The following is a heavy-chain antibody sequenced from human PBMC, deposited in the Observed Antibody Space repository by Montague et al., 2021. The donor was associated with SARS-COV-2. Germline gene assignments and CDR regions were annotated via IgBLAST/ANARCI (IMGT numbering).Heavy chain of an antibody. Sequence: SETLSLPCTVSGDSISSSSYNWGWIRQPPGKGLEWIGSVHYSGRPYYNPSLKSRVTIYVDTSKNQLSLKLSSVTAADTAVYYCTRHVHMTWPEPSPGFDYWGQGTLVTVSS. D-gene: IGHD1-1*01. J-gene: IGHJ4*02. CDR2: VHYSGRP. V-gene: IGHV4-39*01. CDR1: GDSISSSSYN. CDR3: TRHVHMTWPEPSPGFDY.